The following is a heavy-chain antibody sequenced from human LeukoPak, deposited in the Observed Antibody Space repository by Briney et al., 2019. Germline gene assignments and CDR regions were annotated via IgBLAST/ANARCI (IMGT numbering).Heavy chain of an antibody. CDR2: IHYSGNT. Sequence: PSETLSLTCTVSGGSISSYYWSWIRQPPGKGLEWIGYIHYSGNTNYNPSLKSRVTISVDPSKNQFSPKLSSVTAADAAVYYCARHDFSMAIGYWGQGTLVTVSS. CDR1: GGSISSYY. J-gene: IGHJ4*02. CDR3: ARHDFSMAIGY. V-gene: IGHV4-59*08. D-gene: IGHD2/OR15-2a*01.